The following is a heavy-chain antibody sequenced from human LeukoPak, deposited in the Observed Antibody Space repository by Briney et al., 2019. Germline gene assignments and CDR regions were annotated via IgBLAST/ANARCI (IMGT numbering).Heavy chain of an antibody. CDR3: ARDLGPYYYDSSGYSFTS. CDR2: ISSSGSTI. J-gene: IGHJ5*02. D-gene: IGHD3-22*01. Sequence: GGSLRLSCAASGFTFSSYEMNWVRQAPGKGLEWVSYISSSGSTIYYADSVKGRFTISRDNAKNSLYLQMNSLRVEDTAVYYCARDLGPYYYDSSGYSFTSWGQGTLVTVSS. CDR1: GFTFSSYE. V-gene: IGHV3-48*03.